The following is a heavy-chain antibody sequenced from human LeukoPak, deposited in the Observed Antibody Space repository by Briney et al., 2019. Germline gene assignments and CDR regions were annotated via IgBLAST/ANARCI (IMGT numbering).Heavy chain of an antibody. CDR1: GFTFSSYW. D-gene: IGHD3-22*01. CDR3: ARHYYYDSWNDY. J-gene: IGHJ4*02. CDR2: IKQDGSEK. V-gene: IGHV3-7*01. Sequence: GGSLRLSCAASGFTFSSYWMSWVRQAPGRGLEWVANIKQDGSEKYYVDSVKGRFTISRDNAKNSMYLQMNSLRAEDTAVYYCARHYYYDSWNDYWGQGTLVTVSS.